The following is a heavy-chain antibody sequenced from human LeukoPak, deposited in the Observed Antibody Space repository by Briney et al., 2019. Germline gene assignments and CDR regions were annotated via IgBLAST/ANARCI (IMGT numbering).Heavy chain of an antibody. V-gene: IGHV4-34*01. Sequence: SETLSLTCAVYGGSFSGYYWSWIRQPPGKGLEWIGEINHSGSTNYNPSLKSRVTISVDTSKNQFSLKLSSVTAADTAVYYCAREYSGSYTIFDYWGQGTLVTVSS. CDR3: AREYSGSYTIFDY. J-gene: IGHJ4*02. D-gene: IGHD1-26*01. CDR1: GGSFSGYY. CDR2: INHSGST.